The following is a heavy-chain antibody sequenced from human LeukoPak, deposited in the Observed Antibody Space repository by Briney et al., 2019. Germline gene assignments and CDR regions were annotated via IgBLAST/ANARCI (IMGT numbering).Heavy chain of an antibody. J-gene: IGHJ4*02. V-gene: IGHV1-46*01. CDR1: GYTFSSYY. CDR3: ARGASGGYFDY. Sequence: ASVKVSYKASGYTFSSYYMHWVRQAPGQGLEWVGLINPTGDSTNYAQNFRGRVTMTRDTSTSTVYMDLNSLRSEDTAVYYCARGASGGYFDYWGQGTLVTVSS. D-gene: IGHD4-23*01. CDR2: INPTGDST.